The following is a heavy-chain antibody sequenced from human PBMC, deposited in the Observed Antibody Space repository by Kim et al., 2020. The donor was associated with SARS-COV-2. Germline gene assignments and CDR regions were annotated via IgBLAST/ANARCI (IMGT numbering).Heavy chain of an antibody. CDR1: GFTFSSYG. V-gene: IGHV3-30*18. CDR3: AKSFYYDFWSGYEN. CDR2: ISYDGSNK. Sequence: GGSLRLSCAASGFTFSSYGMHWVRQAPGKGLEWVAVISYDGSNKYYADSVKGRFTISRDNSKNTLYLQMNSLRAEDTAVYYCAKSFYYDFWSGYENWGQGTLVTVSS. D-gene: IGHD3-3*01. J-gene: IGHJ4*02.